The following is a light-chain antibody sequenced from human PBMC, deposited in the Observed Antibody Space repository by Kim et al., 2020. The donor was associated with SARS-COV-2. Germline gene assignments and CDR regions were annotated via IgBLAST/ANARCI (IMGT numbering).Light chain of an antibody. CDR1: DIGAKN. V-gene: IGLV3-21*04. J-gene: IGLJ2*01. Sequence: SYELTQPPSVSVAPGKTVMSSCGGNDIGAKNVHWSQQRPGQAPVLVIFYDNDRPSGIPERFSGSNSGDTATLTISRVEAGDEAYYFCQVWDSTSDHPVFGGGTKLTVL. CDR2: YDN. CDR3: QVWDSTSDHPV.